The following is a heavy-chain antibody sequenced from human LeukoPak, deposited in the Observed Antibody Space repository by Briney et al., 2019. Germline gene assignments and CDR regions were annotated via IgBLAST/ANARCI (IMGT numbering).Heavy chain of an antibody. V-gene: IGHV4-59*01. CDR1: GASISSYY. CDR3: ARYPSDGYNYYFDY. CDR2: IYYSGSS. Sequence: SETLSLTCTVSGASISSYYWSWMRQPPGKGLEWIGYIYYSGSSNYNPSLKSRVTISVDMSKNQFSLKLSSVTAADTAVYYCARYPSDGYNYYFDYWGQGTMVTVSS. D-gene: IGHD5-24*01. J-gene: IGHJ4*02.